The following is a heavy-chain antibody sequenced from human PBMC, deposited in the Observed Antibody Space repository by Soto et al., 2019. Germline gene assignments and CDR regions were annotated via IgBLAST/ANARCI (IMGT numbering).Heavy chain of an antibody. CDR2: ISYDGSNK. J-gene: IGHJ4*02. D-gene: IGHD3-3*01. CDR3: AKDYGVVSGYNDY. V-gene: IGHV3-30*18. Sequence: VAVISYDGSNKYYADSVKGRFTISRDNSKNTLYLQMNSLRAEDTAVYYCAKDYGVVSGYNDYWGQGTLVTVSS.